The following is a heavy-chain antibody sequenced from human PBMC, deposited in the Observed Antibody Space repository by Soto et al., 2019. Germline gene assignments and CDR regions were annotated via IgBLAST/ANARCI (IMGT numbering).Heavy chain of an antibody. CDR3: VRGPVEMATIGNWFDP. CDR1: GYTFTGYY. D-gene: IGHD5-12*01. J-gene: IGHJ5*02. Sequence: ASVKVSCKASGYTFTGYYMHWVRQAPGQGLEWMGWINPNSGGTNYAQKFQGRVTMTRDTSISTAYMELSRLRSDDTAVYYCVRGPVEMATIGNWFDPWGQGTLVTVSS. CDR2: INPNSGGT. V-gene: IGHV1-2*02.